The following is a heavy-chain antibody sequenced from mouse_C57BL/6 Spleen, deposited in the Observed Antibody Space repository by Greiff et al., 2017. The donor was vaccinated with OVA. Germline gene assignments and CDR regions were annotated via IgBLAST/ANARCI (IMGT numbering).Heavy chain of an antibody. CDR2: INPNNGGT. CDR1: GYTFTDYN. D-gene: IGHD2-1*01. CDR3: ARSHGNYWYFDV. J-gene: IGHJ1*03. Sequence: EVQLQQSGPELVKPGASVKIPCKASGYTFTDYNMDWVKQSHGKSLEWIGDINPNNGGTIYNQKFKGKATLTVDKSSSTAYMELRSLTSDDTAVYACARSHGNYWYFDVWGTGTTVTVSS. V-gene: IGHV1-18*01.